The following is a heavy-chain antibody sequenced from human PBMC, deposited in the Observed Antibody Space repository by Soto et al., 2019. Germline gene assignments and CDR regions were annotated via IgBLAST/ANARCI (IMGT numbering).Heavy chain of an antibody. Sequence: ASVKVSCKASGGTFSSYTISWVRQAPGQGLEWMGRIIPILGIANYAQKFQGRVTITADKSTSTAYMELSSLRSEDTAVYYCARERVKDTAVVEPPPHYYYYMDVWGKGTTVTVSS. CDR3: ARERVKDTAVVEPPPHYYYYMDV. CDR2: IIPILGIA. D-gene: IGHD5-18*01. J-gene: IGHJ6*03. CDR1: GGTFSSYT. V-gene: IGHV1-69*04.